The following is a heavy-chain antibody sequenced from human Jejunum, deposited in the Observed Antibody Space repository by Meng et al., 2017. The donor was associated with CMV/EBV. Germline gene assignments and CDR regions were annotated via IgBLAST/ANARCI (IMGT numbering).Heavy chain of an antibody. V-gene: IGHV1-2*02. Sequence: KVSCKASGDIFSDDYMNWVRQAPGQELEWMGWINPKTAGTGYAQKFQGRVTLTRDTSITTVYMELSNLKSDDSAVYYCSSAPGDYWGQGTLVTVSS. D-gene: IGHD1-14*01. J-gene: IGHJ4*02. CDR3: SSAPGDY. CDR2: INPKTAGT. CDR1: GDIFSDDY.